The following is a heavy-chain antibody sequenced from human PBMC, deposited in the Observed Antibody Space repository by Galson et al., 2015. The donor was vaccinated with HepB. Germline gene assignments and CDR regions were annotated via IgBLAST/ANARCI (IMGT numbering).Heavy chain of an antibody. D-gene: IGHD5-18*01. CDR1: GFTFSNAW. CDR3: TTSYSYGYVWAC. V-gene: IGHV3-15*01. CDR2: IKSKTDGGTT. Sequence: SLRLSCAASGFTFSNAWMSWVRQAPGKGLEWVGRIKSKTDGGTTDYAAPVKGRFTISRDDSKNTLYLQMNSLKTEDTAVYYCTTSYSYGYVWACWGQGTLVTVSS. J-gene: IGHJ4*02.